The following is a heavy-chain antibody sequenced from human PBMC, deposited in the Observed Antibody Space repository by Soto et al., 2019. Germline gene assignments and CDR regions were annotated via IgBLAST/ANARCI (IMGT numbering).Heavy chain of an antibody. J-gene: IGHJ5*02. CDR2: ISAYNGNT. D-gene: IGHD2-2*01. CDR1: GYTFTSYG. V-gene: IGHV1-18*01. Sequence: PGESLKISCKASGYTFTSYGISWVRQAPGQGLEWMGWISAYNGNTNYAQKFQGWVTMTRDTSISTAYMELSRLRSDDTAVYYCARSAVPIVVVPAARSWFDPWGQGTLVTVSS. CDR3: ARSAVPIVVVPAARSWFDP.